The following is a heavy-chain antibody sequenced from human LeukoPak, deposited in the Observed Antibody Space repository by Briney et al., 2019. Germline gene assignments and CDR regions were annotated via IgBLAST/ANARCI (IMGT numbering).Heavy chain of an antibody. CDR1: GFTFSSYS. J-gene: IGHJ4*02. CDR2: ISSSSSYI. D-gene: IGHD1-26*01. CDR3: ARDQEVKIVGAPPGY. Sequence: GGSLRLSCAASGFTFSSYSMNWVRQAPGKGLEWVSSISSSSSYIYYTDSVKGRFTISRDNAKNSLYLQMNSLRAEDTAVYYCARDQEVKIVGAPPGYWGQGTLVTVSS. V-gene: IGHV3-21*01.